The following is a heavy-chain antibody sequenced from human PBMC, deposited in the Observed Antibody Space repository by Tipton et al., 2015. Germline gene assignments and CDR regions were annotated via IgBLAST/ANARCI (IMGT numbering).Heavy chain of an antibody. CDR3: ARGRNNAFDI. V-gene: IGHV4-38-2*01. CDR2: ISHSGNT. Sequence: TLSLTCDVSGYSISSGYYWGWIRQPPGKGLEWIGSISHSGNTYYNPSLKSRVTISVDTSKNQFSLQLNSVTPEDTAVYYCARGRNNAFDIWGQGTLVTVSS. CDR1: GYSISSGYY. J-gene: IGHJ3*02.